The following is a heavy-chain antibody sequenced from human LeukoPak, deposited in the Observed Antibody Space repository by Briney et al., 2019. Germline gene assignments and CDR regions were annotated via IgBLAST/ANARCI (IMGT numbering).Heavy chain of an antibody. J-gene: IGHJ4*02. V-gene: IGHV3-30*18. Sequence: GTSLRLSCAASGFTFRNYGMQWVRQAPGKGLEWVAVISYEASTTYYADSVKGRFTISRDNSKNTLYLQMNSLRAEDTAMYYCAKDKYSPFDYWGQGTLVTVSS. CDR1: GFTFRNYG. CDR3: AKDKYSPFDY. CDR2: ISYEASTT. D-gene: IGHD5-18*01.